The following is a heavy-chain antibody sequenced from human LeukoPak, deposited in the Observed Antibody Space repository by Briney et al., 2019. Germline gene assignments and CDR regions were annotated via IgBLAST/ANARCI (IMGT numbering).Heavy chain of an antibody. J-gene: IGHJ4*02. CDR2: IYPGDSDT. D-gene: IGHD3-22*01. CDR1: GYSFTSYW. CDR3: ARRGYYYDSSGYLYYFDY. V-gene: IGHV5-51*01. Sequence: GESLKISCKGSGYSFTSYWIGWVRQMPGKGLEWMGIIYPGDSDTRYSQSFQGQVTISADKSISTAYLQWSSLKASDTAMYYCARRGYYYDSSGYLYYFDYWGQGTLVTVSS.